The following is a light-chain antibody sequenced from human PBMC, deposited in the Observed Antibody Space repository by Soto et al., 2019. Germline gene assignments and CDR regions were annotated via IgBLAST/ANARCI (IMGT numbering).Light chain of an antibody. CDR2: EVS. J-gene: IGLJ3*02. V-gene: IGLV2-14*01. CDR1: PGDVGGYNY. CDR3: TSYTSSSTWV. Sequence: QSALTQSASVSGSPGQWITISCSGTPGDVGGYNYVSWFQQYPGKPHDLKFYEVSSRPSGVSKRFSGSKSGNTASLTISDLQAEDEADYYCTSYTSSSTWVFGGGTKLTVL.